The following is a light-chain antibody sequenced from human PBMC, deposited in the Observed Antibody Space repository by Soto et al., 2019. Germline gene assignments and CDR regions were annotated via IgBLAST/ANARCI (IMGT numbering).Light chain of an antibody. CDR1: QSVSSD. Sequence: DIVMTQSPATLSVSPGERATLSCRASQSVSSDLAWYQQKPGQAPRLLIYDASTRASGIPARLSGSGSGTEFTLTISSLQSEDFGVYYCQHYKNWPPWTFGQGTRLEI. CDR3: QHYKNWPPWT. J-gene: IGKJ5*01. V-gene: IGKV3-15*01. CDR2: DAS.